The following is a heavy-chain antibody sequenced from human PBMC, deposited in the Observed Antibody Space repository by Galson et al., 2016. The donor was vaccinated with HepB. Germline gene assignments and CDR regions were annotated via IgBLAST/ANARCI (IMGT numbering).Heavy chain of an antibody. J-gene: IGHJ4*02. D-gene: IGHD3-10*01. CDR1: GFTFSSYA. CDR2: ISANGHRT. V-gene: IGHV3-23*01. Sequence: SLRLSCAASGFTFSSYAMNWVRQAPGKGLEWVSEISANGHRTYYTSSVKGRFTVSRDNYENTLYLQMDSLRAEDTAVYYCAKEQVTAEGWLGEADHWGQGNLGAITS. CDR3: AKEQVTAEGWLGEADH.